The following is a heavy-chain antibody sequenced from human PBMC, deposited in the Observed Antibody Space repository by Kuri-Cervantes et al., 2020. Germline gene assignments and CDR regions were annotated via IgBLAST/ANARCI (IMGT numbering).Heavy chain of an antibody. CDR2: INPNSGGT. CDR1: GYTFTSYA. Sequence: ASVKVSCKASGYTFTSYAMHWVRQAPGQGLEWMGWINPNSGGTNYAQKFQGRVTMTRDTSISTAYMELSRLRSDDTAVYYCARARITMVRGVHEGWFDPWGQGTLVTVSS. V-gene: IGHV1-2*02. D-gene: IGHD3-10*01. CDR3: ARARITMVRGVHEGWFDP. J-gene: IGHJ5*02.